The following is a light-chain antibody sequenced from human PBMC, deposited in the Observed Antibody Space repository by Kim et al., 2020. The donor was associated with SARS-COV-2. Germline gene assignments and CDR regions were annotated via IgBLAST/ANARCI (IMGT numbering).Light chain of an antibody. Sequence: LPPGERDTLSCRASQSMSSYVAWYQQKPGQAPRRLIHDATYRATGIPARFSGSGSGTDFTLTISSLDPEDFAVYYCQQRDSWPLTFGGGTKVDIK. CDR3: QQRDSWPLT. CDR2: DAT. CDR1: QSMSSY. V-gene: IGKV3-11*01. J-gene: IGKJ4*01.